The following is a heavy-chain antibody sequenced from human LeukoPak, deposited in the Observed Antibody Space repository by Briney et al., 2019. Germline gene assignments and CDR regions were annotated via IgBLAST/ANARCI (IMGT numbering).Heavy chain of an antibody. CDR1: GFTFSSYG. V-gene: IGHV3-30*03. D-gene: IGHD3-10*01. Sequence: GGSLRLSCAASGFTFSSYGMHWVRQAPGKGLEWVAVISYDGSNKYYADSVKGRFTISRDNSKNTLYLQMNSLRSEDTAVYYCARGLVVPPHYYGSGSYYLFDYWGQGTLVTVSS. CDR3: ARGLVVPPHYYGSGSYYLFDY. CDR2: ISYDGSNK. J-gene: IGHJ4*02.